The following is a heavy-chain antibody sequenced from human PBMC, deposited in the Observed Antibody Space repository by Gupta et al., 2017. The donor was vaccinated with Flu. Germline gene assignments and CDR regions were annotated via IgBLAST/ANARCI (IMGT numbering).Heavy chain of an antibody. J-gene: IGHJ4*02. CDR1: GFTFSHFP. Sequence: EVQLLESGGGLVQPGGSLRLSCAASGFTFSHFPLSWGRQAPGKGLEWVSTITGNGDTTYYADSVKGRFTISRDSSKNTMFLWLTSLRAEDTXVXYCTKDXLPDSLGYYYQEYWGQGTLVTVSS. D-gene: IGHD3-22*01. V-gene: IGHV3-23*01. CDR3: TKDXLPDSLGYYYQEY. CDR2: ITGNGDTT.